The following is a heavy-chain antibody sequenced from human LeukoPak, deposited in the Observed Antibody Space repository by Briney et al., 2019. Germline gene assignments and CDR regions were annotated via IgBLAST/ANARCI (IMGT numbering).Heavy chain of an antibody. CDR1: GGTFSSYA. V-gene: IGHV1-69*06. CDR3: ATLDYGDY. CDR2: IIPIFGTA. J-gene: IGHJ4*02. D-gene: IGHD2/OR15-2a*01. Sequence: ASVKVSCKASGGTFSSYAISWVRQAPGQGLEWMGGIIPIFGTANYAQKFQGRVTMTEDTSTDTAYMELSSLRSEDTAVYYCATLDYGDYWGQGTLVTVSS.